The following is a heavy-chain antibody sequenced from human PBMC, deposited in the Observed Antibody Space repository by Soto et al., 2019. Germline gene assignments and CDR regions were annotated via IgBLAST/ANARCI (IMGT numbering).Heavy chain of an antibody. CDR2: IIRISGTA. Sequence: QVQLVQSGAEVKKPGSSVKVSCKASGGTFSSYAISWVRQAPGQGLEWMGGIIRISGTANYAHKFQGRVTITADESTSTAYMELSSLRPEDTAAYYCARSQGSSTSLETYYYYYYGMDVWGQGPTVTVSS. V-gene: IGHV1-69*01. CDR1: GGTFSSYA. CDR3: ARSQGSSTSLETYYYYYYGMDV. D-gene: IGHD2-2*01. J-gene: IGHJ6*02.